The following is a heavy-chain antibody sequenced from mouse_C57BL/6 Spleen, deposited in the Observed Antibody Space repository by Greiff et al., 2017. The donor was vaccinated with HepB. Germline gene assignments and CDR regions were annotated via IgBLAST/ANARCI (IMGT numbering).Heavy chain of an antibody. D-gene: IGHD2-4*01. CDR2: ISSGSSTI. Sequence: DVHLVESGGGLVKPGGSLKLSCAASGFTFSDYGMHWVRQAPEKGLEWVAYISSGSSTIYYADTVKGRFTISRDNAKNTLFLQMTSLRSEDTAMYYCARREYDGASYAMDYWGQGTSVTVSS. CDR1: GFTFSDYG. V-gene: IGHV5-17*01. CDR3: ARREYDGASYAMDY. J-gene: IGHJ4*01.